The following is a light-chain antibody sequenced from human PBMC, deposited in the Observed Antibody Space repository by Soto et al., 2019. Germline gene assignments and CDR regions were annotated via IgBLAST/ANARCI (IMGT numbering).Light chain of an antibody. CDR3: LQYNTSPWA. Sequence: DIQMTQSPSTLSAPIGDRVTITCRASQSLRTWLAWFQQKPGEAPKGLIYKVSYLESGVPPRFTASGSETEFTLTINGLQPDDFATYYCLQYNTSPWAFGQGTKVEIK. CDR2: KVS. CDR1: QSLRTW. J-gene: IGKJ1*01. V-gene: IGKV1-5*03.